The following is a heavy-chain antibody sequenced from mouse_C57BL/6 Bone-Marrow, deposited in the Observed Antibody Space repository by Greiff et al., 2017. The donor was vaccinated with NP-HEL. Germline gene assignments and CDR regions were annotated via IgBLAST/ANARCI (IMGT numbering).Heavy chain of an antibody. CDR2: IYPGSGST. V-gene: IGHV1-55*01. CDR1: GYTFTSYW. J-gene: IGHJ3*01. CDR3: ALGAIYDGYYSFAY. Sequence: VQLQQPGAELVKPGASVKMSCKASGYTFTSYWITWVKQRPGQGLEWIGDIYPGSGSTNYNEKFKSKATLTVDTSSSTAYMQRSSLTSEDSAVYYCALGAIYDGYYSFAYWGQGTLVTVSA. D-gene: IGHD2-3*01.